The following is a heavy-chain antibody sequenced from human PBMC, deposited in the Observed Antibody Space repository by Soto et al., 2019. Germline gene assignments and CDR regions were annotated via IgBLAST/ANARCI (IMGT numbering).Heavy chain of an antibody. V-gene: IGHV4-34*01. CDR1: GGSFSGYY. CDR3: AREGSYSAYNFAHGIQLWSFDF. CDR2: INHSGST. Sequence: ASETLSLTCAVYGGSFSGYYWSWIRQPPGKGLEWIGEINHSGSTNYNPSLKSRVTISVDTSKNHFSLNLSSVTAADMAVYYCAREGSYSAYNFAHGIQLWSFDFWGQGALVTVSS. D-gene: IGHD5-12*01. J-gene: IGHJ4*02.